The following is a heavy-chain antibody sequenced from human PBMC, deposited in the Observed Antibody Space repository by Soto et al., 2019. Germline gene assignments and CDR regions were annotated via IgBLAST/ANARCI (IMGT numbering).Heavy chain of an antibody. V-gene: IGHV3-74*01. D-gene: IGHD3-10*01. Sequence: GALRLSCAASGFIFKMYWMHWVRQSPGKGLVWISRIYNDGTYSDYADSVRGRFTISRDNVNDTLYLQMNNLRAEDSGLYYCTRGPRPISTGTGAYWGQGTQVTVSS. CDR3: TRGPRPISTGTGAY. J-gene: IGHJ4*02. CDR1: GFIFKMYW. CDR2: IYNDGTYS.